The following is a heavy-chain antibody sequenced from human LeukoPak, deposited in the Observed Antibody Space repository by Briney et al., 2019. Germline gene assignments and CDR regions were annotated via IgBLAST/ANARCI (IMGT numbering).Heavy chain of an antibody. CDR1: GFTFSDYY. J-gene: IGHJ4*02. Sequence: GGSLRLSCAASGFTFSDYYMSWIRQAPGKGLEWVSYISSSGSTIYYADSVKGRFTISRDNAKDSLYLQMNSLRAEDTAVYYCARDPNCSGDSSIESCGYWGQGTLVTVSS. V-gene: IGHV3-11*01. CDR3: ARDPNCSGDSSIESCGY. CDR2: ISSSGSTI. D-gene: IGHD2-15*01.